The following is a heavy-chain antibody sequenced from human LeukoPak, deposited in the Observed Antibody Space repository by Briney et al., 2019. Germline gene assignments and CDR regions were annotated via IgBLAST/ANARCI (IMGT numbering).Heavy chain of an antibody. CDR2: TYSNGRT. J-gene: IGHJ6*03. V-gene: IGHV3-53*01. CDR3: ARVLSGRGSLYDYYYYMDV. D-gene: IGHD3-10*01. CDR1: GFTVSSNY. Sequence: GGSLRLSCAASGFTVSSNYMSWVRQAPGKGLEWVSVTYSNGRTYYADSVKSRFTISRDISKNTLYLQMNSLRAEDTAVYYCARVLSGRGSLYDYYYYMDVWGKGTTVTISS.